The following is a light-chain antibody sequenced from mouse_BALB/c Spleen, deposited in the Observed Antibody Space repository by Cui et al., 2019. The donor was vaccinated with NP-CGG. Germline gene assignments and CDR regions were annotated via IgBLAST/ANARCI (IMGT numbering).Light chain of an antibody. CDR1: TGAVTTSNY. Sequence: QAVVTQESALTTSPGETVPLTCRASTGAVTTSNYANWVQEKPDHLFTGLIGGTNNRAPGVPARFSGSLIGEKAALTVTGAQTEDEAIYFCALWYSNHWVFGGGTKLTVL. CDR2: GTN. CDR3: ALWYSNHWV. J-gene: IGLJ1*01. V-gene: IGLV1*01.